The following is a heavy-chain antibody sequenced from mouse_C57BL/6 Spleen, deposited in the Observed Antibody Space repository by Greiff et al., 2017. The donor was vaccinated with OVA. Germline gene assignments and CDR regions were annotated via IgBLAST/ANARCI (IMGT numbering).Heavy chain of an antibody. CDR2: ISTGDGDT. CDR3: ARRVGGNYFFDY. D-gene: IGHD2-1*01. V-gene: IGHV1-80*01. Sequence: QVQLKQSGAELVKPGASVKISCKASGYAFSSYWMNWVKQRPGTGLEWIGQISTGDGDTTYNGKFTGKATLTAAKSSSSAYVQLSILTSEDSAVDFCARRVGGNYFFDYWGQGTTLTVSS. J-gene: IGHJ2*01. CDR1: GYAFSSYW.